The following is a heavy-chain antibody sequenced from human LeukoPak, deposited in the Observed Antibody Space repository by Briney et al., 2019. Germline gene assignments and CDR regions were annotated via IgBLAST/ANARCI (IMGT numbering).Heavy chain of an antibody. CDR2: INHSGST. CDR3: ARGPKYSSGWSKLYYFDY. CDR1: GGSISSTNYY. J-gene: IGHJ4*02. V-gene: IGHV4-39*07. D-gene: IGHD6-19*01. Sequence: PSETLSLTCTVSGGSISSTNYYWGWIRQPPGKGLEWIGEINHSGSTNYNPSLKSRVTISVDTSKNQFSLKLSSVTAADTAVYYCARGPKYSSGWSKLYYFDYWGQGTLVTVSS.